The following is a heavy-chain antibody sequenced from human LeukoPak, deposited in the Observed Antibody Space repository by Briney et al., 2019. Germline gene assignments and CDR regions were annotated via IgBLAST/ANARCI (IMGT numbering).Heavy chain of an antibody. CDR1: GGSISSGGYY. D-gene: IGHD5-18*01. Sequence: SQTLSLTCTVSGGSISSGGYYWSWIRQHPGKGLEWIGYIYYSGSTYYNPSLKSRVAISVDTSKNQFSLELSSVTAADTAVYYCARANFQAMTEYWGQGTLVTVSS. CDR2: IYYSGST. CDR3: ARANFQAMTEY. J-gene: IGHJ4*02. V-gene: IGHV4-31*03.